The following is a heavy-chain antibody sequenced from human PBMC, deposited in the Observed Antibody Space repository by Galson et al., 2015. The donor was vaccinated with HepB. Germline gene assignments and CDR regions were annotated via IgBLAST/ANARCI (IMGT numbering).Heavy chain of an antibody. J-gene: IGHJ4*02. CDR3: AKDGVMVAANPYHFHY. CDR1: GFTVSNNY. V-gene: IGHV3-23*01. CDR2: ITSSGAET. D-gene: IGHD2-15*01. Sequence: SLRLSCAASGFTVSNNYMSWVRQAPGKGLEWVSSITSSGAETYYTDSVKGRFTISRDNSKNILLLQLNSLRVEDTAVYYCAKDGVMVAANPYHFHYWGQGTLVTVSS.